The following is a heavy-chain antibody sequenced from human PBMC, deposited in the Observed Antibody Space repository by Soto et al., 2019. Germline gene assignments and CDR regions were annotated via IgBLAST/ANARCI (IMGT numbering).Heavy chain of an antibody. Sequence: QVQLEQSGAEVKKPGSSVKVSCKPSGGNFGIYAITWVRQAPGQGLRWVGGIIPTVGTTHYAQKFEGRASITADESTGTVYMKLSRLTPDDTAIYYCTRDVGEPFYSYGMDVWGQGTTVTVSS. D-gene: IGHD4-4*01. CDR2: IIPTVGTT. V-gene: IGHV1-69*01. J-gene: IGHJ6*02. CDR1: GGNFGIYA. CDR3: TRDVGEPFYSYGMDV.